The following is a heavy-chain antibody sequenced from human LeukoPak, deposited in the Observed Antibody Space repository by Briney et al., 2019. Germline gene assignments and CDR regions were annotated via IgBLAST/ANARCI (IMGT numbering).Heavy chain of an antibody. CDR1: GYTFTSYG. V-gene: IGHV1-18*01. Sequence: ASVKVSFKASGYTFTSYGIGWVRQAPGQGVEWMGWISAYNGNTNYAQKLQGRVPMTTDTSTSTAYMELRSLRSDDTAVYYCAREKGRYFDWSVYYYYYGMDVWGQGTTVTVSS. CDR3: AREKGRYFDWSVYYYYYGMDV. J-gene: IGHJ6*02. CDR2: ISAYNGNT. D-gene: IGHD3-9*01.